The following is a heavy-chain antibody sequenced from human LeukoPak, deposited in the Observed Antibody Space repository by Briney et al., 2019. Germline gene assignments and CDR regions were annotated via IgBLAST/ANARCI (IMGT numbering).Heavy chain of an antibody. CDR1: EFTFSDYY. J-gene: IGHJ5*02. D-gene: IGHD2-15*01. CDR3: ARVLCSGGSCYSGWFDP. Sequence: PGGSLRLSCAASEFTFSDYYMSWIRQAPGKGLEWVPYISSSSSYTNYADSVKGRFTISRDNAKNSLYLQMNSLRAEDTAVYYCARVLCSGGSCYSGWFDPWGQGTLVTVSS. V-gene: IGHV3-11*03. CDR2: ISSSSSYT.